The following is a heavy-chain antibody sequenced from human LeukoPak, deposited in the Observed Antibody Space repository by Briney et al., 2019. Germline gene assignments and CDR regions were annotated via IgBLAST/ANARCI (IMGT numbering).Heavy chain of an antibody. CDR3: AKGGHYSFFDY. V-gene: IGHV3-23*01. CDR1: GLTFRNYA. CDR2: ISGDGTET. Sequence: GGSLRLSCAASGLTFRNYAMSWVREAPGKGLEWVSTISGDGTETFFADSVRGRFTISRDNSKSTVSLQMNSLRVEDMAEYYCAKGGHYSFFDYWGRGTLVIVSS. J-gene: IGHJ4*02. D-gene: IGHD2-15*01.